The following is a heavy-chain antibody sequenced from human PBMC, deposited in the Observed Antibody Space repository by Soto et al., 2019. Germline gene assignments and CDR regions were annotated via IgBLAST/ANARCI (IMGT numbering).Heavy chain of an antibody. D-gene: IGHD3-16*01. J-gene: IGHJ6*02. CDR1: GYTFTSYG. CDR2: ISAYNGNT. CDR3: ARNTRGIEANYYYGMDV. Sequence: ASVKVSCKASGYTFTSYGISWVRQAPGQGLEWMGWISAYNGNTNYAQKLQGRVTMNTDASTSTAYMELRSLRSDDTAVYYCARNTRGIEANYYYGMDVWGQGTTVTVSS. V-gene: IGHV1-18*01.